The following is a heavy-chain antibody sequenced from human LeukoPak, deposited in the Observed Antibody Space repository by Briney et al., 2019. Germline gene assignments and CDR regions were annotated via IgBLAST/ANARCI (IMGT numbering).Heavy chain of an antibody. CDR3: AREMRDGYNRPDY. D-gene: IGHD5-24*01. CDR1: GVTFSSDG. V-gene: IGHV3-33*01. CDR2: IWYDGSNK. Sequence: PGRSLRLSCAASGVTFSSDGMHWGRQAPGKGLEGGVVIWYDGSNKYSAHAVKGRFTISRDNSKTTLYLHMNSLRAEDTAVYYCAREMRDGYNRPDYWGQGPLVTVSS. J-gene: IGHJ4*02.